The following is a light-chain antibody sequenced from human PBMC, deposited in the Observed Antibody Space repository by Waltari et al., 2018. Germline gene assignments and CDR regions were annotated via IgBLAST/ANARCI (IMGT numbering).Light chain of an antibody. CDR2: EVN. CDR1: SSDVGGYNY. V-gene: IGLV2-14*01. CDR3: SSYTSTSTLV. Sequence: QSALTQPASVSGSPGQSITISCTGTSSDVGGYNYVSWYQQHPGKAPKVMIYEVNNRPSGVSDRFSGSKSGKTASLTISGLQAEDEADYFCSSYTSTSTLVFGGGPTVTVL. J-gene: IGLJ1*01.